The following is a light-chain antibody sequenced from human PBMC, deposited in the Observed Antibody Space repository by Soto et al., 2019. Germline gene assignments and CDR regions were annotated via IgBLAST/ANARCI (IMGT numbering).Light chain of an antibody. CDR3: QQYASHWT. Sequence: VIWMTQSPSLVSVSTGDIVRITCRMSQGISSYLAWYQQQPGTAPQLLIYAASTLQSGLPSRFSGSGSGTDFTPTISRLKPDEFATYYRQQYASHWTFGQGTKVDIK. V-gene: IGKV1D-8*03. CDR2: AAS. CDR1: QGISSY. J-gene: IGKJ1*01.